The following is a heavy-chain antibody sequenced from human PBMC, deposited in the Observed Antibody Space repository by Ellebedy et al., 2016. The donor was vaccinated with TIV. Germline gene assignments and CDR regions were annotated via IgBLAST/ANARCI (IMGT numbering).Heavy chain of an antibody. D-gene: IGHD3-22*01. CDR2: IYTSGDT. J-gene: IGHJ4*02. Sequence: SETLSLTXAVYGGSFSGYYWSWIRQPAGKGLEWIGRIYTSGDTKYNPSLKSRVTMSVDTSKNQFSLKLSSVTAADTAVYYCARGPYDGTGYYYPYWGQGTLVTVSS. V-gene: IGHV4-59*10. CDR1: GGSFSGYY. CDR3: ARGPYDGTGYYYPY.